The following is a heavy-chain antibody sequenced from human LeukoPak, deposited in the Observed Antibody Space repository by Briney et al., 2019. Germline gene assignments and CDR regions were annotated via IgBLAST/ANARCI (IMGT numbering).Heavy chain of an antibody. CDR3: ARGYDILTGYSFDI. CDR2: ITPNSGGT. V-gene: IGHV1-2*04. J-gene: IGHJ3*02. Sequence: XXXWITPNSGGTNYAQKFQGWVTMTRDTSISTAYMELSRLRSDDTAVYYCARGYDILTGYSFDIWGQGTMVTVSS. D-gene: IGHD3-9*01.